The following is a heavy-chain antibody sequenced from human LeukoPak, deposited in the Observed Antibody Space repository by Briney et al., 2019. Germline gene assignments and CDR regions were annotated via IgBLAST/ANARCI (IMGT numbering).Heavy chain of an antibody. J-gene: IGHJ4*02. CDR3: TRGRSGYFDY. Sequence: PGGSLRLSCTASGSTFGDYAMSWVRQAPGKGLEWVGFIRSKAYGGTTEYAASVKGRFTISRDDSKSIAYLQMNSLKTEDTAVYYCTRGRSGYFDYWGQGTLVTVSS. D-gene: IGHD2-15*01. CDR2: IRSKAYGGTT. CDR1: GSTFGDYA. V-gene: IGHV3-49*04.